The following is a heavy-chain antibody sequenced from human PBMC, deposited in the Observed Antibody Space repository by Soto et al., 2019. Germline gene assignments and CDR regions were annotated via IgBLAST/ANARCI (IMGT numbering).Heavy chain of an antibody. D-gene: IGHD2-21*02. Sequence: SVEVSCEASGDTFNSYYRHWVRQYPKQGLEWMGIINPSGGSTSYAQKFQGRVTMTRDTSTSTVYMELSSLRSEDTAVYYCARDLLVTASRYYYYGMDVWGQGTTVTVSS. CDR1: GDTFNSYY. CDR3: ARDLLVTASRYYYYGMDV. CDR2: INPSGGST. V-gene: IGHV1-46*02. J-gene: IGHJ6*02.